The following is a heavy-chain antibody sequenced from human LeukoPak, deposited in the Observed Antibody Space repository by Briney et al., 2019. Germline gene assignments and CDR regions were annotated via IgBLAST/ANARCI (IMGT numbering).Heavy chain of an antibody. CDR2: IYSNGDT. Sequence: GGSLRLSCAASGFTVSSKYMSWVRQAPGKGLEWVSVIYSNGDTYYTDSVKGRFTISRDNSKNTLYLQMNSLRAEDTAVYYCARDIMAAADYWGQGTLVTVSS. D-gene: IGHD6-13*01. CDR1: GFTVSSKY. J-gene: IGHJ4*02. V-gene: IGHV3-53*01. CDR3: ARDIMAAADY.